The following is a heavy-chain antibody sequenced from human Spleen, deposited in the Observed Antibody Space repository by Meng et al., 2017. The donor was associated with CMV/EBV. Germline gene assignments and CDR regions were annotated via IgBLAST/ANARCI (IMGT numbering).Heavy chain of an antibody. J-gene: IGHJ4*02. CDR2: INPNSGGT. Sequence: QRPPVQCGAEVKKAGASVKVACKASGYTFSGYCMHWVRQAPGQGREWMGWINPNSGGTNYAQKFQGRVTMTRDTSISTAYMELSRLRSDDTAVYYCARGSYDILTGYYSYYFDYWGQGTLVTVSS. D-gene: IGHD3-9*01. CDR1: GYTFSGYC. CDR3: ARGSYDILTGYYSYYFDY. V-gene: IGHV1-2*02.